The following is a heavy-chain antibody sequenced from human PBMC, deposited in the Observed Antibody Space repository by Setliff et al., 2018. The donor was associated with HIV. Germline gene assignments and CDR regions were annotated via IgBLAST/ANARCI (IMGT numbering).Heavy chain of an antibody. Sequence: SETLSLTCTVSGGSISSSSYFWGWIRQPPGKGLEWIGTIYYHGSTYYNPSLKSRITISVDRSKNLFSLKLISVTAADQGVYYCARVPVAGANWFDPWGLGTLVTVSS. CDR1: GGSISSSSYF. CDR2: IYYHGST. V-gene: IGHV4-39*01. D-gene: IGHD2-21*01. J-gene: IGHJ5*02. CDR3: ARVPVAGANWFDP.